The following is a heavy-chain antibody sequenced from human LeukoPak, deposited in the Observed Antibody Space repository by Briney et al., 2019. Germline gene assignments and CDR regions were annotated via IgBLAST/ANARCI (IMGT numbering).Heavy chain of an antibody. J-gene: IGHJ2*01. V-gene: IGHV4-31*03. CDR1: GGSLSSGGYY. CDR2: IYYSGST. Sequence: SETLSLTCTVSGGSLSSGGYYWSWLRQHPGRGLEWLGYIYYSGSTYNNPSLKTRVTISVHTSKNQYSLKLSSVTAADAAVYYWTKDPRKYWYFDLWGRGTLVTVSS. D-gene: IGHD2-15*01. CDR3: TKDPRKYWYFDL.